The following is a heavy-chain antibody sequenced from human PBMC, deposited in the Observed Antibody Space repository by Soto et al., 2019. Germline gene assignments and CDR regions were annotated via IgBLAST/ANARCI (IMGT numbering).Heavy chain of an antibody. CDR1: GFTFSSFG. Sequence: QGQLVESGGDVVQPGRSLRLSCAASGFTFSSFGMHWVRQAPGKGLEWVALISYDGSNAYYGDSVKRRFTISRDNSKNTLYLQMNTLRAEDSAVYYCAKVKMTYAIRGLYFDLWGQGTLVTVSS. J-gene: IGHJ4*02. CDR3: AKVKMTYAIRGLYFDL. CDR2: ISYDGSNA. V-gene: IGHV3-30*19. D-gene: IGHD2-21*01.